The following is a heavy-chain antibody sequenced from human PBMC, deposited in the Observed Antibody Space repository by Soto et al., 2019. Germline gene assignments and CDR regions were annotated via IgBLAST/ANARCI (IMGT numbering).Heavy chain of an antibody. D-gene: IGHD6-19*01. J-gene: IGHJ5*02. CDR2: IFSNDEK. CDR3: ARTIAVAGTRWFDP. CDR1: GFSLSNAGMG. V-gene: IGHV2-26*01. Sequence: QVTLKESGPVLVKPTETLTLTCTVSGFSLSNAGMGVSWIRQPPGKALEWLAHIFSNDEKSYSTSLKSRLTISKATSKSQVVLTMTNMDPVDTATYYCARTIAVAGTRWFDPWGQGTLVTVSS.